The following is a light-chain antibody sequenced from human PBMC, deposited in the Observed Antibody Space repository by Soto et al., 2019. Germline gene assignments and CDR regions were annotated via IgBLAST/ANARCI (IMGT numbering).Light chain of an antibody. CDR2: DAS. CDR3: QQYYKWPYS. J-gene: IGKJ2*01. V-gene: IGKV3-15*01. Sequence: DMVMTQSPSTLSASPGDRATLSCRSSQNLSSNLAWYQQQPGHAPRLLIFDASTRAIGIPSRFSGSGSGTGFTLTITSLQSKDFVLYYCQQYYKWPYSFGKGTKLEIK. CDR1: QNLSSN.